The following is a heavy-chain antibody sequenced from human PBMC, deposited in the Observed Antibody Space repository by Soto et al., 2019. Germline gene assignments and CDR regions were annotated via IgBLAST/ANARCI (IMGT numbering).Heavy chain of an antibody. Sequence: SETLSLTCTVSGGSISSYYWSWIRQPPGKGLEWIGYIYYSGSTNYNPSLKSRVTISVDTSKNQFSLKLSSVTAADTAVYYCARVWNYYYYYYYMDVWGKGTTVTVSS. D-gene: IGHD1-7*01. J-gene: IGHJ6*03. CDR1: GGSISSYY. V-gene: IGHV4-59*01. CDR3: ARVWNYYYYYYYMDV. CDR2: IYYSGST.